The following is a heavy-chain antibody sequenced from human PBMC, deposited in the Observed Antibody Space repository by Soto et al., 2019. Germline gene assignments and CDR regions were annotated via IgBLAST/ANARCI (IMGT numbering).Heavy chain of an antibody. D-gene: IGHD2-2*01. J-gene: IGHJ4*02. CDR2: INPSGGST. Sequence: ASVKVSCKASGYTFTSYYMHWVRQAPGQGLERMGIINPSGGSTSYAQKFQGRVTMTRDTSTSTVYMELSSLRSEDTAVYYCARLVVVPAAMKGGARIYYFDYWGQGTRVTVSS. V-gene: IGHV1-46*03. CDR3: ARLVVVPAAMKGGARIYYFDY. CDR1: GYTFTSYY.